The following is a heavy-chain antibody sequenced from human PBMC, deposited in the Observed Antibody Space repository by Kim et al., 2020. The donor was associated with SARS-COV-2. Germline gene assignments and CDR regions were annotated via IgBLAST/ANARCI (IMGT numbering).Heavy chain of an antibody. V-gene: IGHV3-30*03. Sequence: GGSLRLSCAASGFTFSSYGMHWVRQAPGKGLEWVAVISYDGSNKYYADSVKGRFTISRDNSKNTLYLQMNSLRAEDTAVYYCALEGWELPLTLDPWGQGTLVTVSS. D-gene: IGHD1-26*01. CDR1: GFTFSSYG. CDR3: ALEGWELPLTLDP. J-gene: IGHJ5*02. CDR2: ISYDGSNK.